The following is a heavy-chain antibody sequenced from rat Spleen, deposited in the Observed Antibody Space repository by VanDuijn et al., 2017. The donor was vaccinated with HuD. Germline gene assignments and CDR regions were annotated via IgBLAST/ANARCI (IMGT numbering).Heavy chain of an antibody. CDR3: VRHGRGKISYYYVLDA. Sequence: EVQLVESGGGLVQPGRSLKLSCAASGLSFSNYDMAWVRQAPTKGLEWVASINYDGSSTFYRDSVRDRFTISRDNAKSSLYLQMDSLKSEDTATYYCVRHGRGKISYYYVLDAWGQGASVTVSS. CDR2: INYDGSST. J-gene: IGHJ4*01. V-gene: IGHV5-29*01. CDR1: GLSFSNYD. D-gene: IGHD4-5*01.